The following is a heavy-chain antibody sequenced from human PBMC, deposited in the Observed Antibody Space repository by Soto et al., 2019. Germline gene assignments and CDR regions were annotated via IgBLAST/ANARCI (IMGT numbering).Heavy chain of an antibody. V-gene: IGHV4-59*08. D-gene: IGHD3-10*01. J-gene: IGHJ6*03. CDR2: IYYSGST. Sequence: SETLSLTCAVYDGPFSGYYWSWISQPPGKGLEWIGYIYYSGSTNYNPSLKSRVTISVDTSKNQFSLKLSSVTAADTAVYYCARLTMVRGVIVRVYYMDVWGKGTTVTVSS. CDR1: DGPFSGYY. CDR3: ARLTMVRGVIVRVYYMDV.